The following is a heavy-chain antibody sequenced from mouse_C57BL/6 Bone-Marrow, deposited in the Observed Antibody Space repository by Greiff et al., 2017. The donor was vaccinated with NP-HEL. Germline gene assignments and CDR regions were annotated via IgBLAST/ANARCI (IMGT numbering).Heavy chain of an antibody. Sequence: EVKLQQSGPGLVKPSQSLSLTCSVTGYSITSGYYWNWIRQFPGNKLEWMGYISYDGSNNYNPSLKNRISITRDTSKNQFFLKLNSVTTEDTATYYCARSFMITTTYWGQGTLVTVSA. J-gene: IGHJ3*01. CDR2: ISYDGSN. CDR3: ARSFMITTTY. V-gene: IGHV3-6*01. D-gene: IGHD2-4*01. CDR1: GYSITSGYY.